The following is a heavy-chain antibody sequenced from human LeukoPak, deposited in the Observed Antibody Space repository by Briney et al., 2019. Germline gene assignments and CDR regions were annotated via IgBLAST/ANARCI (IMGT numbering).Heavy chain of an antibody. Sequence: PGGSLRLSCAASGFTFSSYSMNWVRQAPGKGLEWVSSISSSSSYIYYADSVKGRFTISRDNAKNSLYLQMNSLRAEDTAVYYCARDGAIVVVIAFDYWGQGTLVTVSS. J-gene: IGHJ4*02. V-gene: IGHV3-21*01. CDR2: ISSSSSYI. CDR1: GFTFSSYS. D-gene: IGHD2-21*01. CDR3: ARDGAIVVVIAFDY.